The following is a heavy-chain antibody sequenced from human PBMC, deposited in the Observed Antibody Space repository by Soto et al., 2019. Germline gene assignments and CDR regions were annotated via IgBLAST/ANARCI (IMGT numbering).Heavy chain of an antibody. CDR3: ASSLMSSSWYTNHAFDI. V-gene: IGHV5-51*01. CDR1: GYSFTSYW. CDR2: IYPGDSDT. Sequence: GESLKISCKGSGYSFTSYWIGWVRQMPGKGLEWMGIIYPGDSDTRYSPSFQGQVTISADKSISTAYLQWSSLKASDTAMYYCASSLMSSSWYTNHAFDIWGQGTMVTVSS. D-gene: IGHD6-13*01. J-gene: IGHJ3*02.